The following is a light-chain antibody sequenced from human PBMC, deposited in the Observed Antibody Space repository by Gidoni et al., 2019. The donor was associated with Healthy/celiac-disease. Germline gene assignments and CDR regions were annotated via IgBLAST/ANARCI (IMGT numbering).Light chain of an antibody. J-gene: IGLJ3*02. Sequence: QSVLTQPPSASGTPGQRVTISCSGSSSNIGSNYVSWYQQLPGTAPELLIYRNNQRPSGVPDRFSGSKSGTSASLAIGGLRSEDEADYYCAAWDDSLSGRVFGGGTKLTVL. CDR3: AAWDDSLSGRV. CDR1: SSNIGSNY. CDR2: RNN. V-gene: IGLV1-47*01.